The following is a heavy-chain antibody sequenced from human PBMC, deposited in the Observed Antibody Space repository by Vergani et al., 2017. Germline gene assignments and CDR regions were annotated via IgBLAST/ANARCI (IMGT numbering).Heavy chain of an antibody. Sequence: QVQLQESGPGLVKPSETLSLTCTVSGYSISSGYYWGWIRQPPGKGLEWIGSIYHSGSPYYNPSLKSRVTISVDTSKNQFSLKLSSVTAADTAVYYCARGESGGDPFDYWGQGTLVTVSS. D-gene: IGHD2-21*02. V-gene: IGHV4-38-2*02. CDR1: GYSISSGYY. J-gene: IGHJ4*02. CDR2: IYHSGSP. CDR3: ARGESGGDPFDY.